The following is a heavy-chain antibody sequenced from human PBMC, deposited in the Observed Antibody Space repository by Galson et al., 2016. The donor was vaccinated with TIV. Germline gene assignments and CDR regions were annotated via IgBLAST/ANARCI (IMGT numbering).Heavy chain of an antibody. CDR3: ARDPGYFVY. Sequence: SVKVSCKASGYTFTNYIRHWVRQAPGQRLEWMGWINAGNGKTKYSQKFQGRVTITRDTSASTAYMELSSLRSEDTAVYYCARDPGYFVYWGQGTLVTVSS. J-gene: IGHJ4*02. CDR2: INAGNGKT. V-gene: IGHV1-3*01. D-gene: IGHD1-1*01. CDR1: GYTFTNYI.